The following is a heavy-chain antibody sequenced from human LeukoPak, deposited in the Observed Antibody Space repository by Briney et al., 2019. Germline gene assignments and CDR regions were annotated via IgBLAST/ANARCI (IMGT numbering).Heavy chain of an antibody. D-gene: IGHD2-21*02. Sequence: ASVKVSCEASGYTFTGYYMHWVRQAPGQGLEWMGWINPNSGGTNYAQKFQGRVTMTRDTSISTAYMELSRLRSDDTAVYYCARGPYCGGDCPTFDYWGQGTLVTVSS. J-gene: IGHJ4*02. CDR1: GYTFTGYY. CDR2: INPNSGGT. V-gene: IGHV1-2*02. CDR3: ARGPYCGGDCPTFDY.